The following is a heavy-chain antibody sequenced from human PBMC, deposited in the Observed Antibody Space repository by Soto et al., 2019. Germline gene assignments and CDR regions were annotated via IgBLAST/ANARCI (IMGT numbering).Heavy chain of an antibody. Sequence: GGSLRLSCAASGFTFSSYGMHWVRQAPGKGLEWVAVISYDGSNKYYADSVKGRFTISRDNSKNTLYLQMNSLRAEDTAVYYCITGNADRYYFAYWGRGTLVPVSS. J-gene: IGHJ4*02. D-gene: IGHD1-20*01. CDR3: ITGNADRYYFAY. V-gene: IGHV3-30*03. CDR2: ISYDGSNK. CDR1: GFTFSSYG.